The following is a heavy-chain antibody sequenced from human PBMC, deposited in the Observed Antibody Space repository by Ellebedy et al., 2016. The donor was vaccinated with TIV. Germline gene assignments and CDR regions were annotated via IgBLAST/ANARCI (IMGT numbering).Heavy chain of an antibody. D-gene: IGHD1-26*01. CDR2: IIPIFGTA. V-gene: IGHV1-69*13. Sequence: ASVKVSCKASGGTFSSYAISWVRQAPGQGLEWMGGIIPIFGTANYAQKFQGRVTITADESTSTAYMELSSLRSEDTAVYYCAREGGSYLYFDYWGQGTLVTVSS. J-gene: IGHJ4*02. CDR1: GGTFSSYA. CDR3: AREGGSYLYFDY.